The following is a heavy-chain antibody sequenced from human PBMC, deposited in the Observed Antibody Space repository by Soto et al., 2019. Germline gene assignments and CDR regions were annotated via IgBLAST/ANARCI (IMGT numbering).Heavy chain of an antibody. J-gene: IGHJ4*02. CDR1: GGSFSGYY. CDR3: ARAIYGYNSFDY. D-gene: IGHD5-12*01. CDR2: INHSGST. V-gene: IGHV4-34*01. Sequence: QVQLQQWGAGLLKPSETLSLTCAVYGGSFSGYYWSWIRQPPGKGLEWIGEINHSGSTNYNPSLKSRVTISVDTSKNQFSLKLSSVTAADTAVYYCARAIYGYNSFDYWGQGTLVTVSS.